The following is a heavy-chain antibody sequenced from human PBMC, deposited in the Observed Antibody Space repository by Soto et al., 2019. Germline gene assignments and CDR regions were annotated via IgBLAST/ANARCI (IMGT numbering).Heavy chain of an antibody. CDR3: ARRTNFGVDY. D-gene: IGHD3-3*01. CDR2: IYYSGST. J-gene: IGHJ4*02. V-gene: IGHV4-59*01. CDR1: GGSISSSY. Sequence: QVQLQESGPGLVKPSETLSLTCTVSGGSISSSYWSWIRQPPGKGLEWIGYIYYSGSTNYNPSLKSRVTISVDTSNNQFSLKLSSVTAADTAAYYCARRTNFGVDYWGQGTLVTVSS.